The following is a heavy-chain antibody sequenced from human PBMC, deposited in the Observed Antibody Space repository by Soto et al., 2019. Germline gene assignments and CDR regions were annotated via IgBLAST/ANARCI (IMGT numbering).Heavy chain of an antibody. CDR3: ARESLQYSGMDV. CDR1: GYTFTSFY. V-gene: IGHV1-46*01. Sequence: QVQLVQSGAEVKRPGTSVKVSCKASGYTFTSFYMHWLRQAPGQGLEWMGVINPTRGATTYPQKFQGRFTMTMDTSTSTVYMDLRGLRFEDTAVYYCARESLQYSGMDVWGQGTTVTVSS. CDR2: INPTRGAT. J-gene: IGHJ6*02.